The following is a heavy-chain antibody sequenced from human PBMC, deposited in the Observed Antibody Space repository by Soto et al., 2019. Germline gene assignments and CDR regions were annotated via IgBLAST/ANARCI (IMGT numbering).Heavy chain of an antibody. J-gene: IGHJ5*02. D-gene: IGHD3-22*01. CDR2: IIPIFGTA. CDR1: GGSFSSYA. V-gene: IGHV1-69*13. CDR3: ARGVGPRDSSGYFWFDP. Sequence: SVKVSCKASGGSFSSYAISWVRQAPGQGLEWMGGIIPIFGTANYAQKFQGRVTITADESTSTAYMELSSLRSEDTAVYYCARGVGPRDSSGYFWFDPWGQGTLVTVSS.